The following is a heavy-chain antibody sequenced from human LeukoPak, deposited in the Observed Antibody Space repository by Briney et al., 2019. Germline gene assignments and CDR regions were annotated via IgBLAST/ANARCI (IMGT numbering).Heavy chain of an antibody. D-gene: IGHD3-22*01. Sequence: QPGGSLRLSCAASGFTFSSYGMHWVRQAPGKGLEWVAFIRYDGSNKYYADSVKGRFTISRDNSKNTLYLQMNSLRAEDTAVYYCARTWEYYYDSRQLYYFDYWGQGTLVTVSS. CDR2: IRYDGSNK. J-gene: IGHJ4*02. V-gene: IGHV3-30*02. CDR3: ARTWEYYYDSRQLYYFDY. CDR1: GFTFSSYG.